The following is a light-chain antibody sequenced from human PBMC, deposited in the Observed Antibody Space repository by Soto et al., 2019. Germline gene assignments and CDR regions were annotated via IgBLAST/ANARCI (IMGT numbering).Light chain of an antibody. CDR3: LQHKSYPRT. V-gene: IGKV1-17*03. J-gene: IGKJ1*01. CDR1: QDISNF. CDR2: SAN. Sequence: DIQMTQSPSYMSASVGDRVTITCRASQDISNFLVWFQQRPGKVPKRLMYSANRLESGVPSRFSGSGSGTEFTLTISSLQPEDFATYYCLQHKSYPRTFGQGTKVDIK.